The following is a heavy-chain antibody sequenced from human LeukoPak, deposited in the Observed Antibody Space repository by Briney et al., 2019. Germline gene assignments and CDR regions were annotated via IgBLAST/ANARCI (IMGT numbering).Heavy chain of an antibody. J-gene: IGHJ4*02. Sequence: GGSLTLSCAASGFIFSSYWMNWIRQTPGKGLEWVASIKQDGSEEYYVDAVQGRFTISRDNAKNSLYLQMNSLGAEDTAVYYCARDGPAAGLYFDYWGQGMLVTVSS. D-gene: IGHD6-13*01. V-gene: IGHV3-7*03. CDR3: ARDGPAAGLYFDY. CDR2: IKQDGSEE. CDR1: GFIFSSYW.